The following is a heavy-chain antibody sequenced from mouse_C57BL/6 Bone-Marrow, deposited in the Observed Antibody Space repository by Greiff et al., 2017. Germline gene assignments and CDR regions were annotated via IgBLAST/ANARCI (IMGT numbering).Heavy chain of an antibody. CDR1: GFTFSSYA. CDR3: ARVGYYYGSGPDYFDD. V-gene: IGHV5-4*03. CDR2: ISDGGSYT. Sequence: DVMLVESGGGLVKPGGSLKLSCAASGFTFSSYAMSWVRQTPEKRLEWVATISDGGSYTYYPDNVKGRFTISRDNAKNNLYLQMSHLKSEDTAMYYCARVGYYYGSGPDYFDDWGKGTTLTVSS. D-gene: IGHD1-1*01. J-gene: IGHJ2*01.